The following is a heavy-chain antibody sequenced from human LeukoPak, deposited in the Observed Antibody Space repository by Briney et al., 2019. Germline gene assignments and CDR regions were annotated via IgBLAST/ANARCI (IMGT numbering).Heavy chain of an antibody. CDR2: ISGSGVRT. J-gene: IGHJ4*02. V-gene: IGHV3-23*01. Sequence: SGGSLRLSCAASGFTSSSYAMSWVCQAPGKGLEWVSDISGSGVRTYYADSVKGRFTISRDNSKNTLFLQMNRLTVEDTAVYYCAKDSYDYVWGSHIDYWGQGTLVTVSS. CDR1: GFTSSSYA. D-gene: IGHD3-16*01. CDR3: AKDSYDYVWGSHIDY.